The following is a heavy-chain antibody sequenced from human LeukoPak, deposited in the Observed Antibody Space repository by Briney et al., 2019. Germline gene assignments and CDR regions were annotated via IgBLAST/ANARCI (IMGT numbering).Heavy chain of an antibody. D-gene: IGHD2-2*01. CDR3: ARDPQGYCSSTSCPHYYGMDV. V-gene: IGHV3-30*03. CDR2: ISYDGSNK. J-gene: IGHJ6*02. CDR1: GFTFSSYG. Sequence: GGSLRLSCAASGFTFSSYGMHWVRQAPGKGLEWVAVISYDGSNKYYADSVKGRFTISRDNSKNTLYLQMNSLRAEDTAVYYCARDPQGYCSSTSCPHYYGMDVWGQGTTVTVSS.